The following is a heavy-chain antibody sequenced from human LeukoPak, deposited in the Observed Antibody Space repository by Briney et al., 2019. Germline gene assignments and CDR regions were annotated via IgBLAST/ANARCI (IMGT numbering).Heavy chain of an antibody. J-gene: IGHJ6*02. D-gene: IGHD3-10*01. CDR2: IRYDGSNK. V-gene: IGHV3-30*02. CDR1: GFTFSSYG. Sequence: GGSLRLSSAASGFTFSSYGMHWVRQAPGKGLEWVAFIRYDGSNKYYADSVKGRFTISRDNAKNSLYLQMNSLRAEDTAVYYCARGRRIITYYYGSGSPTNSMDVWGQGTTVTVSS. CDR3: ARGRRIITYYYGSGSPTNSMDV.